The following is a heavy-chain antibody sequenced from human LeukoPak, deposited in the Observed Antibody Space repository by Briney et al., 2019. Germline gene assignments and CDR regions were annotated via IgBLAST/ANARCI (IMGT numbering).Heavy chain of an antibody. CDR2: ISYDGSNK. J-gene: IGHJ5*02. CDR3: ARDRSYYGSGSFDP. Sequence: GGSLRLSCAASGLTFSSYAMHWVRQAPGKGLEWVAVISYDGSNKYYADSVKGRFTISRDNSKNTLYLQMNSLRAEDTAVYYCARDRSYYGSGSFDPWGQGTLVTVSS. CDR1: GLTFSSYA. V-gene: IGHV3-30*04. D-gene: IGHD3-10*01.